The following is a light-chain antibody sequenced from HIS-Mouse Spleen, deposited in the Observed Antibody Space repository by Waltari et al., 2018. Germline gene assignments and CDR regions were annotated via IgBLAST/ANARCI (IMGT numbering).Light chain of an antibody. CDR3: CSYAGSYTYYV. J-gene: IGLJ1*01. CDR1: SSDVGGYNY. V-gene: IGLV2-11*01. Sequence: QSALTQPRSVSGSPGQSVTISCTGTSSDVGGYNYVSWYQQHPGKAPKLMMYDSPTRPSCVPDRFSGSKSCNTASLTISGLQAEDEADYYCCSYAGSYTYYVFGTGTKVTVL. CDR2: DSP.